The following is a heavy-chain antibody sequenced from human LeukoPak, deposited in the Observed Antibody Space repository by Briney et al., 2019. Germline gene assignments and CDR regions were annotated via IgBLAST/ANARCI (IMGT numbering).Heavy chain of an antibody. CDR3: ARDVGWPKRSGYYYQFDY. V-gene: IGHV1-18*01. J-gene: IGHJ4*02. CDR1: GYTFTSYG. CDR2: ISAYNGNT. D-gene: IGHD3-22*01. Sequence: ASVKVSCKASGYTFTSYGISWARQAPGQGLEWMGWISAYNGNTNYAQKLQGRVTMTADTSTSTAYMELRSLRSDDTAVYYCARDVGWPKRSGYYYQFDYWGQGTLVTVSS.